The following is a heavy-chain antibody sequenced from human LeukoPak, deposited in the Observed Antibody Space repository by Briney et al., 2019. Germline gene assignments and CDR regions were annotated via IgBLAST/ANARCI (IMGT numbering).Heavy chain of an antibody. J-gene: IGHJ6*02. D-gene: IGHD6-13*01. CDR2: IWYDGSNK. CDR3: ARDLKGIAAAGTPDINYYYYYGMDV. V-gene: IGHV3-33*01. CDR1: GFTFSSYG. Sequence: PGRSLRLSCAASGFTFSSYGMHWVRQAPGKGLEWVAVIWYDGSNKYYADSVKGRFTISRDNSKNTLYLQMNSLRAEDTAVYYCARDLKGIAAAGTPDINYYYYYGMDVWGQGTTVTVSS.